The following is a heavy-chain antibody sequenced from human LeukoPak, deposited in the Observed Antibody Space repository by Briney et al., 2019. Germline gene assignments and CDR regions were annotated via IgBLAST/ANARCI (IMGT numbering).Heavy chain of an antibody. CDR3: AKGQDGFFDY. J-gene: IGHJ4*02. D-gene: IGHD4-17*01. CDR2: ISDSGGSI. CDR1: GFTFSSYA. V-gene: IGHV3-23*01. Sequence: GGSLRLSCAASGFTFSSYAMSWVRQAPGKGLDWVSSISDSGGSIYYADSMKGRFTISRDNSKNTLYLQMNSLRAEDTAVYYCAKGQDGFFDYWGQGTLVTVSS.